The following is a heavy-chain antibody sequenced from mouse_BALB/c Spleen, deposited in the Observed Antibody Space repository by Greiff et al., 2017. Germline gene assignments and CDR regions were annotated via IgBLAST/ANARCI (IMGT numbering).Heavy chain of an antibody. J-gene: IGHJ2*01. CDR3: ARDIYGNHFDY. D-gene: IGHD2-1*01. CDR2: ILPGSGST. Sequence: VQLQQSGAELMKPGASVKISCKATGYTFSSYWIEWVKQRPGHGLEWIGEILPGSGSTNYNEKFKGKATFTADTSSNTAYMQLSSLTSEDSAVYYCARDIYGNHFDYWGQGTTLTVSS. V-gene: IGHV1-9*01. CDR1: GYTFSSYW.